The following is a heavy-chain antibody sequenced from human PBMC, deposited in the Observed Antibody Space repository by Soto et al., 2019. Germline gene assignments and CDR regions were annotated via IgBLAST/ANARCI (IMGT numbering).Heavy chain of an antibody. CDR1: GYTFSSYA. Sequence: ASVKVSCKASGYTFSSYAMHWVRQAPGQRLEWMGWINAGYGNTKSSQKFQDRVTISRDTSASTAYMELTSLRSEDTAVYCCARDTGDGTFDFWGQGTLVKSPQ. V-gene: IGHV1-3*01. D-gene: IGHD7-27*01. J-gene: IGHJ4*02. CDR2: INAGYGNT. CDR3: ARDTGDGTFDF.